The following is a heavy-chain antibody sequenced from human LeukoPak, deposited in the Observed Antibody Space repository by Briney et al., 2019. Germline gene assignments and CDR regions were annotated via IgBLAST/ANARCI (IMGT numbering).Heavy chain of an antibody. CDR2: IYYSGST. J-gene: IGHJ2*01. CDR1: GGSFSSGGYY. V-gene: IGHV4-31*03. CDR3: ARDPLLPAARRYFDL. Sequence: PSETLSLTCTVSGGSFSSGGYYWSWIRPHPGKGLEWIGYIYYSGSTYYNPSLKSRVTISVDTSKNQFSLKLSSVTAADTAVYYCARDPLLPAARRYFDLWGRGTLVTVSS. D-gene: IGHD2-2*01.